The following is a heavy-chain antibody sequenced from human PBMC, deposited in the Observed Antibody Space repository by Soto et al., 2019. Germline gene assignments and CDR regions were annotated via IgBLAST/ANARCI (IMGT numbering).Heavy chain of an antibody. Sequence: EAQLVESGGGLVQPGGSLRLSCAASGFSFSAYWMRWARQVAGKGLEWVANINADGSRMSYVDSVNDRFTISRNNAQNTLYLQMDRRRAEDTAVYYCARHVIRGQGTLVTVSS. V-gene: IGHV3-7*01. CDR3: ARHVI. D-gene: IGHD2-21*01. J-gene: IGHJ4*02. CDR2: INADGSRM. CDR1: GFSFSAYW.